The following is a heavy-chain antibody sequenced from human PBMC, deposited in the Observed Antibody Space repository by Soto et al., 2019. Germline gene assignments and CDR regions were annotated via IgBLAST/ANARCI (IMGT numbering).Heavy chain of an antibody. J-gene: IGHJ5*02. D-gene: IGHD2-15*01. CDR1: GYTFTSYD. CDR3: AREDLISDAPCDP. Sequence: ASVTVSCKASGYTFTSYDINWERQATGQGLERMGWMNPNSGNTGYAQKFQCRVTMTRNTSISTAYMELSSLRSEDPAVYYCAREDLISDAPCDPWGHGTLFTVS. V-gene: IGHV1-8*01. CDR2: MNPNSGNT.